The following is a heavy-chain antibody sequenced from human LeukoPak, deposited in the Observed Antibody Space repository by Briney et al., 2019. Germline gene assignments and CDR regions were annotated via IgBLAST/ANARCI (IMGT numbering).Heavy chain of an antibody. J-gene: IGHJ5*02. D-gene: IGHD3-3*01. CDR1: GGSISSYY. Sequence: SETLSLTCPVSGGSISSYYWSWIRQPPGKGLEWIGYIYHSGSTYYNPSLKSRVTTSVDRSKNQFSLKLSSVTAADTAVYYCARAYYDFWSGYGWFDPWGQGTLVTVSS. CDR2: IYHSGST. V-gene: IGHV4-59*12. CDR3: ARAYYDFWSGYGWFDP.